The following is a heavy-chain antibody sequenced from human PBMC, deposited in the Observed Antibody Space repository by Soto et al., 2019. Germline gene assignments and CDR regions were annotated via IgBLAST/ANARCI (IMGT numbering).Heavy chain of an antibody. V-gene: IGHV5-10-1*01. D-gene: IGHD3-9*01. CDR1: GYSFTSYW. J-gene: IGHJ6*02. CDR3: ARQNLVGYDIFLSFGMDV. CDR2: IDPSDSYT. Sequence: PGESLKISCKGSGYSFTSYWISWVRQMPGKGLEWMGRIDPSDSYTNYSPSFQGHVTISADKSISTAYLQWSSLKASDTAMCYCARQNLVGYDIFLSFGMDVCGQGATVTVSS.